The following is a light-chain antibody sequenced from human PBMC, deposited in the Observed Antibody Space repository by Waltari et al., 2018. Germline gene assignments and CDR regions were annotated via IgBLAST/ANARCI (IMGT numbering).Light chain of an antibody. CDR3: QQCYSTPRT. Sequence: DIQMTQSPPSLSASVGDRVTLTCRASQSISSYLNWYQQKPGKAPKLLIYAAYSLQSGVPSRFSGSGSGTDFTLTISSLQPEDFATYYCQQCYSTPRTFGQGTKVEIK. J-gene: IGKJ1*01. V-gene: IGKV1-39*01. CDR2: AAY. CDR1: QSISSY.